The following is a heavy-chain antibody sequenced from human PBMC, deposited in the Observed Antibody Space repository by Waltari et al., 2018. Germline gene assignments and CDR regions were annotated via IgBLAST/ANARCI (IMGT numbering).Heavy chain of an antibody. CDR2: SRNKVNSYTR. Sequence: EVQLVASGGGLVQPGGSRRLSCVASGFPFSDPLMDWCRLAPGKGLEWVGRSRNKVNSYTREYAASVKDRFIISRDESENSLLLQMGSLKPEDTAVYYCARALDRNGWYNDYWGQGTLVTVSS. CDR3: ARALDRNGWYNDY. V-gene: IGHV3-72*01. CDR1: GFPFSDPL. J-gene: IGHJ4*02. D-gene: IGHD6-19*01.